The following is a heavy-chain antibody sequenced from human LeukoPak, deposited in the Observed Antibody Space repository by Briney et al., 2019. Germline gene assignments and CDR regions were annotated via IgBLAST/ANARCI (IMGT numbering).Heavy chain of an antibody. Sequence: ASVKVSCKASGYTFTSYGISWVRQAPGQGLEWMGWISAYNGNTNYAQKFQGRVTMTRNTSISTAYMELSSLRSEDTAVYYCARGSVYGGTFDYWGQGTLVTVSS. CDR1: GYTFTSYG. CDR2: ISAYNGNT. J-gene: IGHJ4*02. D-gene: IGHD4-23*01. V-gene: IGHV1-18*01. CDR3: ARGSVYGGTFDY.